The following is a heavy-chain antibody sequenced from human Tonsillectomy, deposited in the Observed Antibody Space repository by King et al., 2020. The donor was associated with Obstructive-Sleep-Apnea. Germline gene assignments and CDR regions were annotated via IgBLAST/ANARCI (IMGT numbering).Heavy chain of an antibody. CDR3: ASECMSQRPGVYKYGMDA. CDR2: IYYSGST. Sequence: MQLQESGPGLVKPSQTLSLTCTVSGGSISSCDYYWSWIRQPPGKGLGWIEDIYYSGSTHYKPSLRSRLTIAIDTSNNQFSLKLSSVTAADTAVYYCASECMSQRPGVYKYGMDAWGQGTTVTV. J-gene: IGHJ6*02. CDR1: GGSISSCDYY. D-gene: IGHD6-25*01. V-gene: IGHV4-30-4*01.